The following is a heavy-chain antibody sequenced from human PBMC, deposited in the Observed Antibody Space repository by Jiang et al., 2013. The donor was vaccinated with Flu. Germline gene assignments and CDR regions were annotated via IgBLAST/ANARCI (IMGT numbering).Heavy chain of an antibody. Sequence: VQLVESGGGLVQPGGSLRLSCAASGFTFSSYAMSWVRQAPGKGLEWVSAISGSGGSTYYADSVKGRFTISRDNSKNTLYLQMNSLRAEDTAVYYCAKKRAGMITFGGVGRKYFDYWGQGTLVTVSS. CDR2: ISGSGGST. CDR3: AKKRAGMITFGGVGRKYFDY. CDR1: GFTFSSYA. J-gene: IGHJ4*02. V-gene: IGHV3-23*04. D-gene: IGHD3-16*01.